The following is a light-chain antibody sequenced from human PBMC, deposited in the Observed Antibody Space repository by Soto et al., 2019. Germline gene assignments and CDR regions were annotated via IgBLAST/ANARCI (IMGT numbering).Light chain of an antibody. CDR1: SGHSSYA. Sequence: QLVLTQSPSASASLGASVKLTCTLSSGHSSYAIAWHQQQPEKGPRYLMKLNSDGSHSKGDGLPDRFSRSSAGAERYLTISSLLYEDEADYYGQTWGTPFYVFGTGTNVTVL. CDR3: QTWGTPFYV. J-gene: IGLJ1*01. CDR2: LNSDGSH. V-gene: IGLV4-69*01.